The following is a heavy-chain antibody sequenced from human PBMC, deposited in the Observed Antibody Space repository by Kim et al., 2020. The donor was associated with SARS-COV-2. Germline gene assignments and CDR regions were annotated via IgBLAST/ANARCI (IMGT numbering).Heavy chain of an antibody. D-gene: IGHD6-19*01. V-gene: IGHV1-3*01. J-gene: IGHJ4*02. Sequence: YSQKFQGRVTITRDTSASTAYMELSSLRSEDTAVYYCARASSGWSTNLDYWGQGTLVTVSS. CDR3: ARASSGWSTNLDY.